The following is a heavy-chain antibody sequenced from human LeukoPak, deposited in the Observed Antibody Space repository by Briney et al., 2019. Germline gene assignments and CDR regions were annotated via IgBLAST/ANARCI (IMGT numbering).Heavy chain of an antibody. CDR1: GFTFSSYW. CDR2: ISSSSSYT. J-gene: IGHJ5*02. V-gene: IGHV3-21*05. Sequence: GGSLRLSCAASGFTFSSYWMHWVRQAPGKGLEWVSYISSSSSYTNCADSVKGRFTISRDNAKNSLYLQMNSLRAEDTAVYYCARVRSTCSGGSCYSGVDWFDPWGQGTLVTVSS. D-gene: IGHD2-15*01. CDR3: ARVRSTCSGGSCYSGVDWFDP.